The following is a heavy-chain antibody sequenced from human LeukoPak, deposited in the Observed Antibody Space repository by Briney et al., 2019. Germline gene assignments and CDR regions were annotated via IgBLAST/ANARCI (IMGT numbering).Heavy chain of an antibody. V-gene: IGHV1-2*02. CDR2: ITPKSGDT. CDR3: VRVRLADERAWAY. CDR1: GYTFSDFY. J-gene: IGHJ4*02. Sequence: KPGASLKVSCKASGYTFSDFYIHWVRQAPGQGLEYVGWITPKSGDTYSPQRFQGRVTMTRDASISTAYMELSSLRSDDTAVYFCVRVRLADERAWAYWGQGTLVTVSS. D-gene: IGHD3-3*02.